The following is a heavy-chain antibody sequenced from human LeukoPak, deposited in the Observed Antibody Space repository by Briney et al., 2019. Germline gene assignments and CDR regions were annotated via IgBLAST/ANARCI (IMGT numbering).Heavy chain of an antibody. CDR2: INHSGST. CDR3: ASITTAAGFGWYFDL. Sequence: SETLSLTCAVYGGSFSGYYWSWIRQPPGKGLEWIGEINHSGSTNYNPSLKSRVTISVDTSKNQFSLKLSSVTAADTAVYYCASITTAAGFGWYFDLWGRGTLVTVSS. D-gene: IGHD6-13*01. CDR1: GGSFSGYY. V-gene: IGHV4-34*01. J-gene: IGHJ2*01.